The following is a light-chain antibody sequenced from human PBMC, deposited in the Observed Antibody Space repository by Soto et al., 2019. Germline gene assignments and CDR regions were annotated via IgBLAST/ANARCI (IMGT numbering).Light chain of an antibody. J-gene: IGLJ2*01. Sequence: QSALTQPPSVSGSPGQSVTISCTGTGSDVGSYNRVSWYQQPPGTAPKLMIYEVSNRPSGVPDRFSGSKSGNTASLTISGVQAEDEADYYCSSYTSSSVVFGGGTKLTVL. CDR1: GSDVGSYNR. CDR2: EVS. CDR3: SSYTSSSVV. V-gene: IGLV2-18*02.